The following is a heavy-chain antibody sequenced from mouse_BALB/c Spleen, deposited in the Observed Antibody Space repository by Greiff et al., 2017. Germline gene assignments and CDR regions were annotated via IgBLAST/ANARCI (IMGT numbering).Heavy chain of an antibody. Sequence: VQRVESGGGLVKPGGSLKLSCAASGFTFSDYYMYWVRQTPEKRLEWVATISDGGSYTYYPDSVKGRFTISRDNAKNNLYLQMSSLKSEDTAMYYCARGVYYGNSLFAYWGQGTLVTVSA. V-gene: IGHV5-4*02. D-gene: IGHD2-1*01. J-gene: IGHJ3*01. CDR2: ISDGGSYT. CDR1: GFTFSDYY. CDR3: ARGVYYGNSLFAY.